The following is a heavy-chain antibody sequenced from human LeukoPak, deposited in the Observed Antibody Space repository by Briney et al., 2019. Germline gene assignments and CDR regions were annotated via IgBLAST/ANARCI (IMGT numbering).Heavy chain of an antibody. CDR1: GYTFSDYF. Sequence: ASVKVSCKASGYTFSDYFIHWVRQAPGQGLEWMGWINPNNGGTKYAQKFQGRVTMIRDTSISTTYMELSSLRSDDTAIYYCARDRSSGRDFDHWGQGTLVTVSS. V-gene: IGHV1-2*02. D-gene: IGHD6-25*01. J-gene: IGHJ4*02. CDR2: INPNNGGT. CDR3: ARDRSSGRDFDH.